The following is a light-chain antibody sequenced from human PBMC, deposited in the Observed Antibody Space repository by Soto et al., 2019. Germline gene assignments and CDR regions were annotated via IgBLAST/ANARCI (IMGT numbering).Light chain of an antibody. V-gene: IGKV1-5*01. CDR2: DAS. Sequence: DFQMTQSPSILSASVGDRVTITCRASQSVSSWLSWYQQKRGKAPRLLIFDASRLASGVPSRFSSSGSGTEFLLTITRLHHDDFATYYCQQYEPRWTFGQGTKVEIK. J-gene: IGKJ1*01. CDR3: QQYEPRWT. CDR1: QSVSSW.